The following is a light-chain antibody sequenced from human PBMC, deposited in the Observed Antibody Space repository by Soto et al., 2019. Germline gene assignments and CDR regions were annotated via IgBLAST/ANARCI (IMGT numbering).Light chain of an antibody. CDR3: QQRHMWPIT. CDR1: QSFRGL. V-gene: IGKV3-11*01. Sequence: EVVLTQSPVTLSLSPGERATLSCRASQSFRGLLAWYQQKPGQPPRLLIYDAYNRATGIPPSFSGSGSGTDFTLTISSLEPEDSAVYCCQQRHMWPITFGQGTRLEIK. CDR2: DAY. J-gene: IGKJ5*01.